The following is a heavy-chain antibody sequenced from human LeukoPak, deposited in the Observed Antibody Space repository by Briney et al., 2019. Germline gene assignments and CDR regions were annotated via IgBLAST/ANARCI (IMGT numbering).Heavy chain of an antibody. CDR2: IVVGSGNT. D-gene: IGHD3-3*01. CDR3: AREDPILYYFDY. J-gene: IGHJ4*02. V-gene: IGHV1-58*01. CDR1: GFTFTSSA. Sequence: SVKVSCKASGFTFTSSAVQWVRQARGQRLEWIGWIVVGSGNTNYAQKFQERVTITRDMSTSTAYMELSSLRSEDTAVYYCAREDPILYYFDYWGQGTLVTVSS.